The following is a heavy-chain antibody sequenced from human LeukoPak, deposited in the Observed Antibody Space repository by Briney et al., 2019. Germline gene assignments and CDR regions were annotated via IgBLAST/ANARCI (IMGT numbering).Heavy chain of an antibody. J-gene: IGHJ6*03. CDR2: INHSGST. CDR3: ARRLKYYYYYMDV. V-gene: IGHV4-34*01. Sequence: SETLSLTCAVYGGSFSGYYWSWIRQPPGKGLEWIGEINHSGSTNYNPSLKSRVTISVDTSKNQFSLKLSSVTAADTAVYYCARRLKYYYYYMDVWGKGTTVTISS. CDR1: GGSFSGYY.